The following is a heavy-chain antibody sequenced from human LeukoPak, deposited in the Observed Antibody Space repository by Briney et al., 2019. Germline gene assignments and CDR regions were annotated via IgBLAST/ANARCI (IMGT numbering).Heavy chain of an antibody. V-gene: IGHV4-39*07. D-gene: IGHD3-10*01. CDR3: ARPPYGSGDSFDI. Sequence: PSETLSLTCTVSGGSISSSSYYWGWIRQPPGKGLEWIGSIYYSGSTYYNPSLKSRVTISGDTSKKQFSLKLSSVTAADTAVYYCARPPYGSGDSFDIWGQGTMVTVSS. J-gene: IGHJ3*02. CDR1: GGSISSSSYY. CDR2: IYYSGST.